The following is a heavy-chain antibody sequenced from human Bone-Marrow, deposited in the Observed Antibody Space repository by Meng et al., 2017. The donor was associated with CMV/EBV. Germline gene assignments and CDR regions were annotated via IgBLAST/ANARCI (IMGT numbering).Heavy chain of an antibody. CDR1: RGSISRSNW. CDR2: IYHSGST. V-gene: IGHV4-4*02. Sequence: VSRGSISRSNWWRWIRQPPGKGLEWIGEIYHSGSTNYNPSLKSRVTISVDKSKNQFSLKLSSVTAADTAVYYCATARHYYYYGMDVWGQGTTVTVSS. J-gene: IGHJ6*02. CDR3: ATARHYYYYGMDV.